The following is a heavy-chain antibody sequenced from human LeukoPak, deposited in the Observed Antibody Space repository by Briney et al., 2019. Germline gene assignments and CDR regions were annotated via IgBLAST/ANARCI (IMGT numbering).Heavy chain of an antibody. CDR2: ITPIFGTA. J-gene: IGHJ4*02. Sequence: GASVKVSCKASGGTFSRYAISWVRQAPGQGLEWMGGITPIFGTANYAQKFQGRVTTTADESTSTAYMELRSLRSEDTAVYYCARDAAIYDSSSFYYLWWGQGTLVTVSS. D-gene: IGHD3-22*01. V-gene: IGHV1-69*01. CDR3: ARDAAIYDSSSFYYLW. CDR1: GGTFSRYA.